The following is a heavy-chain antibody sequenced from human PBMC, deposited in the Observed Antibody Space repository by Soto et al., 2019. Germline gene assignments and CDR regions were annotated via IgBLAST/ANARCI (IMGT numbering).Heavy chain of an antibody. CDR2: ISYDGSNK. CDR1: GFTFSSYG. Sequence: GGSLRLSCAASGFTFSSYGMHWVRQAPGKGLEWVAVISYDGSNKYYADSVKGRFTISRDNSKNTLYLQMNSLRAEDTAVYYCAKDDSSGYYPALEYWGQGTTVTVSS. CDR3: AKDDSSGYYPALEY. J-gene: IGHJ6*02. D-gene: IGHD3-22*01. V-gene: IGHV3-30*18.